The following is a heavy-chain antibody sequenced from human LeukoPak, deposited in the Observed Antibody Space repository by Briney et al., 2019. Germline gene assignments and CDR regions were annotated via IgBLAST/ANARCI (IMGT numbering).Heavy chain of an antibody. CDR3: ASGVGYASAGAFDI. Sequence: PGGSLRLSCAASGFTFSSYAMHWVRQAPGKGLEWVAVISYDGSNKYYADSVEGRFTISRDNSKNTLYLQMNSLRAEDTAVYYCASGVGYASAGAFDIWGQGTMVTVSS. J-gene: IGHJ3*02. CDR1: GFTFSSYA. CDR2: ISYDGSNK. D-gene: IGHD2-8*01. V-gene: IGHV3-30-3*02.